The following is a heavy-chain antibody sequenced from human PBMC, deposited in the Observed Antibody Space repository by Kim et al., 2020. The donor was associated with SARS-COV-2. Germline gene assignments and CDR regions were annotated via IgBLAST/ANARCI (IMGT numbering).Heavy chain of an antibody. D-gene: IGHD2-21*02. V-gene: IGHV3-21*01. CDR3: ARDRGRGWRQPDY. Sequence: GGSLRLSCAASGFTFSSYSMNWVRQAPGKGLEWVSSISSSSSYIYYADSVKGRFTISRDNAKNSLYLQMNSLRAEDTAVYYCARDRGRGWRQPDYWGQGTLVTVSS. J-gene: IGHJ4*02. CDR2: ISSSSSYI. CDR1: GFTFSSYS.